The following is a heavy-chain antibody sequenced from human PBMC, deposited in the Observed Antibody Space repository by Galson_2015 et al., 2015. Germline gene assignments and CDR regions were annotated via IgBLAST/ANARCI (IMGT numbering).Heavy chain of an antibody. Sequence: SLRLSCAASGFTFSTYWMSWVRQAPGKGLEWVANINQDGSEKYYVDSVKGRFTISRDNAKNSLYLQMSSLSADDTAVYYCARGVYHLDQWGQGTLVTVSS. CDR1: GFTFSTYW. J-gene: IGHJ5*02. V-gene: IGHV3-7*02. CDR3: ARGVYHLDQ. CDR2: INQDGSEK. D-gene: IGHD1-26*01.